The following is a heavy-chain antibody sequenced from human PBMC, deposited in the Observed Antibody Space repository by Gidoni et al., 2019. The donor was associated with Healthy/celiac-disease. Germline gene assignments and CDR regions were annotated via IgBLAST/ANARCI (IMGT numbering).Heavy chain of an antibody. J-gene: IGHJ4*02. V-gene: IGHV3-72*01. Sequence: EVQLVESGGGLVQPGGSLRLSCAASGFTFSDHYMDWVRQAPGKGLEWVGRTRNKANSYTTEYAASVKGRFTISRDDSKNSLYLQMNSLKTEDTAVYYCARDSVDTAMVSWGQGTLVTVSS. CDR2: TRNKANSYTT. CDR3: ARDSVDTAMVS. D-gene: IGHD5-18*01. CDR1: GFTFSDHY.